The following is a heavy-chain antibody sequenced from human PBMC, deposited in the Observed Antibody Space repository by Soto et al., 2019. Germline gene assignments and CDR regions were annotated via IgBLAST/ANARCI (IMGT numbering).Heavy chain of an antibody. Sequence: PGGSLRLSCAASGFTFTTSTMNWVRQAPGKGLEWLSSISTSGTYIYYADSVKGRFTISRDNAKNSLYLQMNSLRAEDTAIYYCAKIKTSGGGDYFDYWGQGALVTVSS. CDR2: ISTSGTYI. CDR3: AKIKTSGGGDYFDY. J-gene: IGHJ4*02. V-gene: IGHV3-21*01. CDR1: GFTFTTST. D-gene: IGHD3-16*01.